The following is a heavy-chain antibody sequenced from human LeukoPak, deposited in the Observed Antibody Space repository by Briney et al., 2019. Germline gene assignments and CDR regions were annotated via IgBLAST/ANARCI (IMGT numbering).Heavy chain of an antibody. CDR1: GFTFSSYA. V-gene: IGHV3-23*01. CDR2: ISGSGGST. CDR3: AKDLVDTAMVTDY. D-gene: IGHD5-18*01. Sequence: AGSLRLSCAASGFTFSSYAKSWVRQAPGKGLEWISAISGSGGSTYYADSVKGRFTISRDNSKNTLYLQMNSLRAEDTAVYYCAKDLVDTAMVTDYWGQGTLVTVSS. J-gene: IGHJ4*02.